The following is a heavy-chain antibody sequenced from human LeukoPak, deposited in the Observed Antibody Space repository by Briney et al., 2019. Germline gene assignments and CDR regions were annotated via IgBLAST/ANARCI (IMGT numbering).Heavy chain of an antibody. V-gene: IGHV3-23*01. CDR2: ISAGGGNT. D-gene: IGHD6-6*01. CDR1: GFILNNYA. CDR3: AKVNWGSSEAC. Sequence: GGSLRLSCVVSGFILNNYAMSWVRQAPGEGLEWVSAISAGGGNTHYADSVRGRFTISRDNSKNTLYLQTNSLRVEDTAVYYCAKVNWGSSEACWGQGTLVTVSS. J-gene: IGHJ4*02.